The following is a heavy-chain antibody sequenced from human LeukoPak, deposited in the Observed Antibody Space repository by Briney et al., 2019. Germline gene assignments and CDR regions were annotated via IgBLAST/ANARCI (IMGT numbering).Heavy chain of an antibody. CDR1: GGSISSSSYY. CDR2: IYYSGST. V-gene: IGHV4-39*07. J-gene: IGHJ5*02. Sequence: SGTLSLTCTVSGGSISSSSYYWGWIRQPPGKGLEWIGSIYYSGSTYYNPSLKSRVTISVDTSKNQFSLKLSSVTAADTAVYYCARVVVRHNWFDPWGQGTLVTVSS. CDR3: ARVVVRHNWFDP. D-gene: IGHD3-22*01.